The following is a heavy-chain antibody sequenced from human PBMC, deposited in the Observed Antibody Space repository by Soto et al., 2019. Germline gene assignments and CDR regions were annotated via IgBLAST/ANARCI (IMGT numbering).Heavy chain of an antibody. CDR2: ISYDGSNK. Sequence: QVQLVESGGGVVQPGRSLRLSCAASGFTFSSYAMHWVRQAPGKGLEWVAVISYDGSNKYYADSVKGRFTISRDNSKNTLYLQMNRLRAEDTAVYYCARDGDYYDSSGYPTMPFDYWGQGTLGTVSS. CDR3: ARDGDYYDSSGYPTMPFDY. V-gene: IGHV3-30-3*01. CDR1: GFTFSSYA. J-gene: IGHJ4*02. D-gene: IGHD3-22*01.